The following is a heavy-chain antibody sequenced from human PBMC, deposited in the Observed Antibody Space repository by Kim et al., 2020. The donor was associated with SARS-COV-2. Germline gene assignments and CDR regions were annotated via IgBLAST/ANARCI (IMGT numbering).Heavy chain of an antibody. Sequence: SLRLSCAASGFNFDDYAMNWVRQAPGKGLEWVSGISWDSGTIDYAASVKGRFSISRDNAKNSLFLQMNSLTTEDTALYYCAKGRVAGSDTSYYYGMDVWGQGTTVTVSS. V-gene: IGHV3-9*01. CDR1: GFNFDDYA. J-gene: IGHJ6*02. D-gene: IGHD6-19*01. CDR2: ISWDSGTI. CDR3: AKGRVAGSDTSYYYGMDV.